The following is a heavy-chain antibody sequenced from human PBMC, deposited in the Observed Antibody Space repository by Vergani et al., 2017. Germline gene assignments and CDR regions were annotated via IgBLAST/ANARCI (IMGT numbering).Heavy chain of an antibody. J-gene: IGHJ4*02. D-gene: IGHD3-10*01. V-gene: IGHV3-73*02. Sequence: EVQLVESGGGLVQPGGSLKLSCAASGFTFSASAMHWVRQASGKGLEWIGRIRSKGNNYATTYAASVTGRFSISRDDSKNTAYLQMNSLKTEYTAVYYWTRPRGYGSGTYYDYWGQGTLVTVSS. CDR2: IRSKGNNYAT. CDR1: GFTFSASA. CDR3: TRPRGYGSGTYYDY.